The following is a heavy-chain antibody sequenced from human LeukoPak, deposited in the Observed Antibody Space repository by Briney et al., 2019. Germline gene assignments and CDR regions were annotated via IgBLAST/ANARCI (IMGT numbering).Heavy chain of an antibody. CDR3: ARDALKDGYNYVGY. CDR2: IIPIFGTA. V-gene: IGHV1-69*13. D-gene: IGHD5-24*01. J-gene: IGHJ4*02. Sequence: SVKVSCKASGGTFSSYANSWVRQAPGQGLEWMGGIIPIFGTANYAQKFQGRVTITADESTSTAYMELSSLRSEDTAVYYCARDALKDGYNYVGYWGQGTLVTVSS. CDR1: GGTFSSYA.